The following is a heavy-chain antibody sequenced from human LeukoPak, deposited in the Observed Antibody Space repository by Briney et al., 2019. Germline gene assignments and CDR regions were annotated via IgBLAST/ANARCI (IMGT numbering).Heavy chain of an antibody. CDR2: ISYDGTNK. D-gene: IGHD4-17*01. Sequence: PGGSLRLSCAASGFTFSSYGMHWVRQAPGKGLEWVAVISYDGTNKYYADSVKGRFTISRDNSKNTLYLQMNSLRAEDTAVYYCAKAKPSLTVTTLFDYWGQGTLVTVSS. V-gene: IGHV3-30*18. J-gene: IGHJ4*02. CDR1: GFTFSSYG. CDR3: AKAKPSLTVTTLFDY.